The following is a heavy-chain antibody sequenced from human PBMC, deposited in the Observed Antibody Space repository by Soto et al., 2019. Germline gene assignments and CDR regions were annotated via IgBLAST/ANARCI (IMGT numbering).Heavy chain of an antibody. CDR1: GYTFSSYG. Sequence: QVQLVQSGGEVKKPGASVKVSCKASGYTFSSYGINWVRQAPGQGLEWLGWISPYDGNTKYAQILQGRVSMTTDTSTKTAYMEVRSLRSDDTVVYYCARGGYYDSSGSRNYHYYGMNVWGQGTTVTVSS. D-gene: IGHD3-22*01. J-gene: IGHJ6*02. CDR2: ISPYDGNT. V-gene: IGHV1-18*01. CDR3: ARGGYYDSSGSRNYHYYGMNV.